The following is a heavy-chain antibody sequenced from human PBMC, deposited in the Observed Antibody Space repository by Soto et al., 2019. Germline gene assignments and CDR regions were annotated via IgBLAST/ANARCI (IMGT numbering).Heavy chain of an antibody. CDR3: GRESGETWDYEAS. D-gene: IGHD1-7*01. J-gene: IGHJ5*02. Sequence: SATLSLTCTVSGGSISSYRWSWIRQPAGKGLEWIGRLNTYGNTHYNPSLKSRVTVSVDTSRNQFFLTLRSVTAADSAVYHCGRESGETWDYEASWGQGTPVTVSS. CDR1: GGSISSYR. V-gene: IGHV4-4*07. CDR2: LNTYGNT.